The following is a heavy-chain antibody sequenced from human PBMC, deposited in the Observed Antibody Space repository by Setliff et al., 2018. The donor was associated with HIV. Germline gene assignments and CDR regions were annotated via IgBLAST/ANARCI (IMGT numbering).Heavy chain of an antibody. CDR1: GYTFNSNY. CDR3: ASKGGSGNYPNSDAFDI. Sequence: ASVKVSCKASGYTFNSNYMHWVRQAPGHGLEWMGLINPTGAITFYPQKFQARVTMTRDTSTSTVYMELRSLRSEDTAMYYCASKGGSGNYPNSDAFDIWGQGTLVTVS. J-gene: IGHJ3*02. V-gene: IGHV1-46*02. D-gene: IGHD3-10*01. CDR2: INPTGAIT.